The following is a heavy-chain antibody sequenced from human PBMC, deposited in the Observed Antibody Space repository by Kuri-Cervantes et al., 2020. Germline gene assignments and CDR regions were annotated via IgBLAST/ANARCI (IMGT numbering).Heavy chain of an antibody. V-gene: IGHV3-23*01. J-gene: IGHJ4*02. CDR2: ISGSGGST. Sequence: GESLKISCAASGFTFSSYAMSWVRQAPGKGLEWVSAISGSGGSTYYADSVKGRFTISRDNSKNTLYLQMNSLRAEDTAVYYCARDYMVRGVIIRRVDYWGQGTLVTVSS. CDR1: GFTFSSYA. CDR3: ARDYMVRGVIIRRVDY. D-gene: IGHD3-10*01.